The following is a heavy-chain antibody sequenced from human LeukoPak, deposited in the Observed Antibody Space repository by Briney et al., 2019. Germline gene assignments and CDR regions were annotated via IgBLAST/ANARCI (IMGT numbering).Heavy chain of an antibody. CDR3: ARSGSGTYFNRFDP. D-gene: IGHD3-10*01. CDR2: INPTTGGT. J-gene: IGHJ5*02. CDR1: GYTFTAYY. Sequence: GASVKVSCKTSGYTFTAYYIRWVRQAPGQGLEWMGWINPTTGGTNYAQKFQGRVAMTRDTSISTAYMELSRLTSDDTAMYYCARSGSGTYFNRFDPWGQGNLVTVSS. V-gene: IGHV1-2*02.